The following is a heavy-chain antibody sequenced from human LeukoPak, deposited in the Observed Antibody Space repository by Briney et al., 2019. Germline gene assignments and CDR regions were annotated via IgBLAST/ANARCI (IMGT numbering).Heavy chain of an antibody. CDR3: ARDSSAPRSYFALDV. CDR1: GDSISDDSVNKNNW. CDR2: VSLDGIT. Sequence: PSGTLSLTCVFSGDSISDDSVNKNNWLNWVRQAPGKGLEWIGDVSLDGITNYNPSLLGRVTISLDKSAKQVSLRLTSVTAADTAIYYCARDSSAPRSYFALDVWGQGTTVTVSS. V-gene: IGHV4-4*02. D-gene: IGHD6-19*01. J-gene: IGHJ6*01.